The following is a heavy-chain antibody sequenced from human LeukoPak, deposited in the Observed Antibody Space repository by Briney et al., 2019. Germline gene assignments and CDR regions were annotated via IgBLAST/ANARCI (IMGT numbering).Heavy chain of an antibody. J-gene: IGHJ5*02. CDR1: GYTFTGYY. Sequence: ASVKVSCKASGYTFTGYYMHWVRPAPGRGLEWMEWINPNSGGTNYAQKFQGRVTMTRDTSISTAYMELSRLRSDDTAVYYCARDGVRRSSSWYGWFDPWGQGTLVTVSS. V-gene: IGHV1-2*02. CDR3: ARDGVRRSSSWYGWFDP. D-gene: IGHD6-13*01. CDR2: INPNSGGT.